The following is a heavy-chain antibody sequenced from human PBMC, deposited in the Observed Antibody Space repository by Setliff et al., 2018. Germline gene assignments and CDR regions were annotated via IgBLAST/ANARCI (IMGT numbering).Heavy chain of an antibody. Sequence: ASVKVSCKASGGSFSNYAIIWVRQAPGQGLEWMGWINLNSGGTNYAQKFQDRVTMTRDTSTATAYMDLRSLRYEDTALYYCAYYGSGSLDFWGQGTLVTVSS. V-gene: IGHV1-2*02. CDR2: INLNSGGT. J-gene: IGHJ4*02. D-gene: IGHD3-10*01. CDR1: GGSFSNYA. CDR3: AYYGSGSLDF.